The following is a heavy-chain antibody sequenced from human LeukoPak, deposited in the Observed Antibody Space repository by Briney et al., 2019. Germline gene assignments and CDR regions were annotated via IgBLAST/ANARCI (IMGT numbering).Heavy chain of an antibody. D-gene: IGHD5-12*01. CDR2: IRSKAYGGTT. CDR1: GFTFNTYS. Sequence: PGGSLRLSCEASGFTFNTYSMNWARQAPGKGLEWVGFIRSKAYGGTTEYAASVKGRFTISRDDSKSIAYLQMNSLKTEDTALYYCTRTAYSGYDSDYWGQGTLVTVSS. CDR3: TRTAYSGYDSDY. V-gene: IGHV3-49*04. J-gene: IGHJ4*02.